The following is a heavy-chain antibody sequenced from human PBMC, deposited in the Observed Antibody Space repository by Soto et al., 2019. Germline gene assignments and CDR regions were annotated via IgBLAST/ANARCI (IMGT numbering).Heavy chain of an antibody. V-gene: IGHV1-69*02. J-gene: IGHJ3*02. CDR1: GGTFSSYT. Sequence: SVKVSCKASGGTFSSYTISWVRQAPGQGLEWMGRIIPILGIANYAQKFQGRVAITADKSTSTAYMELSSLRSEDTAVYYCARTRLDSSGWYDAFDIWGQGTMVTVSS. CDR2: IIPILGIA. D-gene: IGHD6-19*01. CDR3: ARTRLDSSGWYDAFDI.